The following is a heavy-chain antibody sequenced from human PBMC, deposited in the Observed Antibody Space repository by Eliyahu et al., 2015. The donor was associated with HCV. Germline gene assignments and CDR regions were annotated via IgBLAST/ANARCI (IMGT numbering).Heavy chain of an antibody. J-gene: IGHJ4*02. V-gene: IGHV3-21*01. Sequence: SSSYIYYADSVKGRFTISRDNAKNSLYLQMNSLRAEDTAVYYCAREGTSPVDYWGQGTLVTVSS. CDR2: SSSYI. CDR3: AREGTSPVDY. D-gene: IGHD2-2*01.